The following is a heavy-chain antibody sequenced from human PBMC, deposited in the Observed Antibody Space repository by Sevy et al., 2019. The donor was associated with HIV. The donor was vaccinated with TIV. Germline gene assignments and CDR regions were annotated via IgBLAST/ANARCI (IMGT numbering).Heavy chain of an antibody. CDR3: AKDRVSGTYYTGDFDY. CDR1: GFTFSIYA. V-gene: IGHV3-23*01. CDR2: ISINGGST. J-gene: IGHJ4*02. D-gene: IGHD3-10*01. Sequence: GGSLRLSCAASGFTFSIYAMSWVRQAPGKGLEWVSVISINGGSTYYADSVKGRFTISRDNSKNTLYLQMNTLRAEDTAVYYCAKDRVSGTYYTGDFDYWGQGTLVTVSS.